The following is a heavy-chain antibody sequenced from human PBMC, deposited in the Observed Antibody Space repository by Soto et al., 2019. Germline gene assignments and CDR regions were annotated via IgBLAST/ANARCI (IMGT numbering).Heavy chain of an antibody. D-gene: IGHD3-10*01. J-gene: IGHJ4*02. CDR3: AREWSTSGDLDY. CDR1: GFTFSSHS. CDR2: ISYDGSIK. V-gene: IGHV3-30-3*01. Sequence: QVQLVESGGGVVQPGRSLRLSCAASGFTFSSHSIQWVRQAPGKGLEWVAVISYDGSIKYYADSVKGRFTISRDNSKNTAYLQMNSLRAEDTAVFYCAREWSTSGDLDYWGPGTLVIVSS.